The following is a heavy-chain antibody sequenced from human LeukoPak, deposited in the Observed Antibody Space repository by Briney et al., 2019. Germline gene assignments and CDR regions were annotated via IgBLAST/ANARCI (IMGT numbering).Heavy chain of an antibody. CDR1: GGSVSSGTYY. Sequence: ASETLSLTCTVSGGSVSSGTYYWSWIRQPPGKGLEWIGYIYYSGSTNYNPSLKSRVTISVDTCKNQCSLKLSSWTTADTAVYYCTRSTNLEAFDIWGQGTMVTVSS. CDR3: TRSTNLEAFDI. V-gene: IGHV4-61*01. J-gene: IGHJ3*02. CDR2: IYYSGST. D-gene: IGHD2-8*01.